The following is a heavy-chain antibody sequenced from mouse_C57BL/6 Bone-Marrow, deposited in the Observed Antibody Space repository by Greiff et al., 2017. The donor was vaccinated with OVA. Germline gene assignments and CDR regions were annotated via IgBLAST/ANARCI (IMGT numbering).Heavy chain of an antibody. V-gene: IGHV3-8*01. D-gene: IGHD2-1*01. CDR2: ISYSGST. CDR1: GYSITSDY. Sequence: EVKLVESGPGLAKPSQTLSLTCSVTGYSITSDYWNWIRKFPGNKLEYMGYISYSGSTYYNPSLKSRISITRDTSKNQYYLQLNSVTTEDTATYYCARRDGNQSPYWYFDVWGTGTTVTVSS. J-gene: IGHJ1*03. CDR3: ARRDGNQSPYWYFDV.